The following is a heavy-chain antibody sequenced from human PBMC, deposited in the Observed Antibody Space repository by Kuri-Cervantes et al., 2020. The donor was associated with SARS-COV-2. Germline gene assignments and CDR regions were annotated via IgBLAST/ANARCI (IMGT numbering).Heavy chain of an antibody. CDR1: GGTFSSYA. CDR2: IIPIFGTA. D-gene: IGHD4-17*01. J-gene: IGHJ6*02. CDR3: ARVEEYGDSYYYYYGMDV. Sequence: SVKVSCKASGGTFSSYAISWVRQAPGQGLEWMGGIIPIFGTASYAQKFQGRVTITADESTNTAYMELSSLRSEDTAVYYCARVEEYGDSYYYYYGMDVWGQGTTVTVSS. V-gene: IGHV1-69*13.